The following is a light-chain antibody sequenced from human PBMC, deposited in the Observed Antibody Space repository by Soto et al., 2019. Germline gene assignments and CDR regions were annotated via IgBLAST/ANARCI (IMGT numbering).Light chain of an antibody. CDR3: QQRRNWPPYT. Sequence: EIVLTQSPATLSLSPGERATLSCRASQSVSSYLAWYQQKSGQAPRLLIYDASHRATGIPARFSGSGSGTDFTLTIRSLEPEDFAVYSCQQRRNWPPYTFGQGTKLEIK. CDR2: DAS. CDR1: QSVSSY. V-gene: IGKV3-11*01. J-gene: IGKJ2*01.